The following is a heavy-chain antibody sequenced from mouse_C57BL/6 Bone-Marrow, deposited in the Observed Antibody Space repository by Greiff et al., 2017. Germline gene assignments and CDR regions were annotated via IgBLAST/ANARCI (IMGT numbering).Heavy chain of an antibody. CDR3: ARYGSSGPAWFAY. CDR1: GYTFTSYG. V-gene: IGHV1-81*01. D-gene: IGHD3-2*02. J-gene: IGHJ3*01. CDR2: IYPRSGNT. Sequence: QVQLQQSGAELARPGASVKLTCKASGYTFTSYGISWVKQRTGQGLEWIGEIYPRSGNTYYNEKFKGKATLTADKSSSTAYLELRSLTSEDAAVYFCARYGSSGPAWFAYWSQGTLVTVSA.